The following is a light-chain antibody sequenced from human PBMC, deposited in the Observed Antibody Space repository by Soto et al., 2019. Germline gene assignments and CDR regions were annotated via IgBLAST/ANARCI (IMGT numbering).Light chain of an antibody. Sequence: QSVLTQPASVSGSPGQSITISCSGTSRDVGGYDYVSWYQQQPGRAPKLMIYEVNYRPSGVSNRFSGSKSGNTASLTISGLQAEDEADYYCTSYTSRNTYVFGTGTKVTVL. J-gene: IGLJ1*01. V-gene: IGLV2-14*03. CDR3: TSYTSRNTYV. CDR2: EVN. CDR1: SRDVGGYDY.